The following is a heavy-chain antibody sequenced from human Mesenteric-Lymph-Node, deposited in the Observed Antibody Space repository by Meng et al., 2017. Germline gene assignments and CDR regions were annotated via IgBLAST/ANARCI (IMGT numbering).Heavy chain of an antibody. D-gene: IGHD6-13*01. CDR1: GFTFSAYP. J-gene: IGHJ3*02. CDR3: ASILGYSRMNAFDI. CDR2: ISPNGYTT. V-gene: IGHV3-64*04. Sequence: GGSLRLSCLASGFTFSAYPIHWVRQAPGKGLESVSAISPNGYTTYYADSVKGRFTISRDNAKNSLYLQMNSLRAEDTAVYYCASILGYSRMNAFDIWGQGTMVTVSS.